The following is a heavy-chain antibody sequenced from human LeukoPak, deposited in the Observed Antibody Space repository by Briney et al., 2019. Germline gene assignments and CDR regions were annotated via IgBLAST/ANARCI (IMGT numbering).Heavy chain of an antibody. CDR1: GYTFTTYG. V-gene: IGHV1-18*01. D-gene: IGHD4-17*01. Sequence: GASVKVSCKASGYTFTTYGISWVRQAPGQGLEWMGWISAYNGNTNYVQKLQGRVTMTTDTSTSTAYMELRSLTSDDTDVYYCARDADYGDCEGTDYWGQGTLVTVSS. CDR3: ARDADYGDCEGTDY. CDR2: ISAYNGNT. J-gene: IGHJ4*02.